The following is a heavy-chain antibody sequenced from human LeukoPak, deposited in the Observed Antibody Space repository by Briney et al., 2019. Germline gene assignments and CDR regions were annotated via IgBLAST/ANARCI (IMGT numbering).Heavy chain of an antibody. Sequence: GSLRLSCAASGFTFSSYSMNWVRQPPGKGLEWIGSIYYSGSTYYNPSLKSRVTISVDTSKNQFSLKLSSVTAADTAVYYCAREDTDLNWFDPWGQGTLVTVSS. J-gene: IGHJ5*02. CDR1: GFTFSSYS. CDR3: AREDTDLNWFDP. V-gene: IGHV4-39*07. D-gene: IGHD5-18*01. CDR2: IYYSGST.